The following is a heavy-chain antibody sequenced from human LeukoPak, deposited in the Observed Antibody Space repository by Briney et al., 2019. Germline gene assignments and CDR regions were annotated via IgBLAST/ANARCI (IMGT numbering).Heavy chain of an antibody. CDR2: IDSSSSTI. Sequence: GGSLRLSCAVSGFTFSSYSMNWVRRAPGKGLEWVSYIDSSSSTIYYADSVKGRFTISRDNAKNSLYLQMNSLRAEDTAVYYCASPFDYWGQGTLVTVSS. CDR1: GFTFSSYS. J-gene: IGHJ4*02. V-gene: IGHV3-48*01. CDR3: ASPFDY.